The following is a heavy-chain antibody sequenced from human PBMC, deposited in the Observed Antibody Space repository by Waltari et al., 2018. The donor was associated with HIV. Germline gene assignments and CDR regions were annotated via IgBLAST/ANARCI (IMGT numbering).Heavy chain of an antibody. Sequence: EVQLVQSGAEVKKPGESLKISCKGSGYSFTSYWIGWVRQMPGKGLEWMGIIYPGDSDTRYSPSFQGQVTISADKSISTAYLQWSSLKASDTAMYYCARRAKYCSGGSCYSSYCQHWGQGTLVTVSS. CDR2: IYPGDSDT. CDR1: GYSFTSYW. CDR3: ARRAKYCSGGSCYSSYCQH. J-gene: IGHJ1*01. V-gene: IGHV5-51*01. D-gene: IGHD2-15*01.